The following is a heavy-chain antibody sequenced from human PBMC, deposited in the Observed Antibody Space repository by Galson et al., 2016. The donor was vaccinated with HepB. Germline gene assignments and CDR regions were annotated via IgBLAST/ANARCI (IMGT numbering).Heavy chain of an antibody. J-gene: IGHJ6*02. CDR2: IYNSGST. Sequence: LTCTVSGGSISDYYWSWIRQPPGKGLEWIGYIYNSGSTNYNPSLKSRVTISIDTPKNQFSLKVSSVTAADTAVYYCARDRQPSRYHGLHVWGQGTTVTVSS. CDR3: ARDRQPSRYHGLHV. V-gene: IGHV4-59*01. D-gene: IGHD1-14*01. CDR1: GGSISDYY.